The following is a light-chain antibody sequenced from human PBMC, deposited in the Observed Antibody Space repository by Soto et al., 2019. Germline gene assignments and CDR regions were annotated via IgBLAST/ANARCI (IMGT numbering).Light chain of an antibody. J-gene: IGKJ5*01. CDR2: KAS. Sequence: DIQMTQSPSSLSASVGDRVTITCRASQSISSWLAWYQQKPGKAPKILIYKASSLDSGVRSMFSGSGSGTEFTLTISSLQPDDFATYYCQQYNSCSITFGQGTRLEIK. CDR3: QQYNSCSIT. CDR1: QSISSW. V-gene: IGKV1-5*03.